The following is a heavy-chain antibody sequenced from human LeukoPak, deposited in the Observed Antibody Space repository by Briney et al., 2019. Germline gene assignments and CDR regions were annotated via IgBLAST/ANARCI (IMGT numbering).Heavy chain of an antibody. CDR3: ARDTPKYYYYYMDV. CDR2: ISSSGSTI. CDR1: GFTFDDYV. J-gene: IGHJ6*03. Sequence: SGGSLRLSCAASGFTFDDYVMNWVRQAPGKGLGLVSYISSSGSTIHYADSVKGRFTISRDNAKNSLYLQMNSLRAEDTAVYYCARDTPKYYYYYMDVWGKGTTVTVSS. V-gene: IGHV3-11*04. D-gene: IGHD6-6*01.